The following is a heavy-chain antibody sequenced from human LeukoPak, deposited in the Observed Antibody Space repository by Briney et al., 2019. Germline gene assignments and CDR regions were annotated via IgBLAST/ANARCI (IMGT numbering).Heavy chain of an antibody. D-gene: IGHD3-10*01. Sequence: PGGSLRLSCAASGFTFSSYNMNWVRQAPGKGLEWVSYISSSGRYIYYADSVKGRFTISRDNAKNTLYLQMNSLRAKDTAVYYCTRGGSYGSFDSWGQGTLVTVSS. V-gene: IGHV3-21*01. CDR3: TRGGSYGSFDS. CDR1: GFTFSSYN. CDR2: ISSSGRYI. J-gene: IGHJ4*02.